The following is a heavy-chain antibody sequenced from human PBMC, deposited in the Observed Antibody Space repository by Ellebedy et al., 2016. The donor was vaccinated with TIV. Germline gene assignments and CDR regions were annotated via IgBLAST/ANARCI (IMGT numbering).Heavy chain of an antibody. V-gene: IGHV4-39*02. CDR2: LYYSGST. J-gene: IGHJ3*02. CDR1: GGSVIRSGYY. Sequence: SETLSLTXSVSGGSVIRSGYYCTWIRQPPGKGLEWIGSLYYSGSTWYNPSLKSRVTISVDTSKNLFSLRLRSVAAADTAVYYCATSAAIDAFDIWGQGTMVTVSS. D-gene: IGHD6-25*01. CDR3: ATSAAIDAFDI.